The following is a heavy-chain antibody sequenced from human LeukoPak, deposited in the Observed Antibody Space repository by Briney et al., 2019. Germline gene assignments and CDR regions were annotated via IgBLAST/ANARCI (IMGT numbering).Heavy chain of an antibody. Sequence: GGSLRLSCAASGFTFSSYGMHWVRQAPGKGLEWVAFIRYDGSNKYYADSVKGRLTVSRDNSKNTLYLQMNSLRAEDTAVYYCAKDRCSSTSRYTDAFDIWGQGTMVTVSS. J-gene: IGHJ3*02. CDR3: AKDRCSSTSRYTDAFDI. V-gene: IGHV3-30*02. CDR2: IRYDGSNK. CDR1: GFTFSSYG. D-gene: IGHD2-2*02.